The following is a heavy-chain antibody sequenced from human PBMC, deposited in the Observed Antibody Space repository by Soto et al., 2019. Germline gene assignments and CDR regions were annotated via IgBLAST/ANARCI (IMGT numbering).Heavy chain of an antibody. CDR3: ARGHILKEDIVVVVAADYFDY. J-gene: IGHJ4*02. D-gene: IGHD2-15*01. Sequence: ASVKVSCKASGYTFTSYAMHWVRQAPGQGLEWMGWINPNSGGTNYAQKFQGWVTMTRDTSISTAYMELSRLRSDDTAVYYCARGHILKEDIVVVVAADYFDYWGQGTLVTVSS. CDR2: INPNSGGT. CDR1: GYTFTSYA. V-gene: IGHV1-2*04.